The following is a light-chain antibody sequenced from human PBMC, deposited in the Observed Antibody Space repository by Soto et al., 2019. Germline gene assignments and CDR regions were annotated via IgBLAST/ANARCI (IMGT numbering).Light chain of an antibody. J-gene: IGKJ1*01. CDR3: QQYGSSPGT. V-gene: IGKV3-20*01. Sequence: EIVLTQSPGPLSLSPGERATLSCRSSQSVSSSYLAWYQQKPGQAPRLLIYGASSRATGIPDRFSGSGSGTDFTLTISRLEPEDFAVYYCQQYGSSPGTLGQGAKVDIK. CDR2: GAS. CDR1: QSVSSSY.